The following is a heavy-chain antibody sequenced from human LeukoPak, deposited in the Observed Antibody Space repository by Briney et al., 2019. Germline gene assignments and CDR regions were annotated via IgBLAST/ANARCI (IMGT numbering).Heavy chain of an antibody. D-gene: IGHD3-10*01. J-gene: IGHJ6*03. CDR1: GGSISSYY. V-gene: IGHV4-4*09. CDR2: IYTSGST. Sequence: SETLSLTCTVSGGSISSYYWSWIRQPPGKGLEWIGYIYTSGSTNYNPSLKSRVTISVDTSKNQFSLKLSSVTAADTAVYYCARQGEAAGGPDYMDVWGKGTTVTVSS. CDR3: ARQGEAAGGPDYMDV.